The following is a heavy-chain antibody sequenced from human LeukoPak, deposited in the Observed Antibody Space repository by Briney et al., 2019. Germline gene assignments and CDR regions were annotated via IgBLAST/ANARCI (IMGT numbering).Heavy chain of an antibody. Sequence: PGGSLRLSCAASGFTFSSYAMSWVRQAPGKGLEWVSALSGSGGSTYYADSVKGRFTISRDNSKNTLFLQMNSLRAEDTAVYYCAKDPARPYDGSGYYSDYWGQGTLVTVSS. D-gene: IGHD3-22*01. J-gene: IGHJ4*02. V-gene: IGHV3-23*01. CDR1: GFTFSSYA. CDR3: AKDPARPYDGSGYYSDY. CDR2: LSGSGGST.